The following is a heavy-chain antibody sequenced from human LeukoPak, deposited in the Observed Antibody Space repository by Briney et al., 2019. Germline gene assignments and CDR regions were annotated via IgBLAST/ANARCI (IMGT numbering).Heavy chain of an antibody. Sequence: PGGSLRLSCAASGFTFSSYGMHWVRQAPGKGLEWVAFIRYDGSNKYYADSVKGRFTISRDNSKNTLYLQMNSLRAEDTAVYYCAKALYYYDSSGYYYLSTGRYYFDYWGQGTLVTVSS. CDR3: AKALYYYDSSGYYYLSTGRYYFDY. D-gene: IGHD3-22*01. CDR1: GFTFSSYG. J-gene: IGHJ4*02. V-gene: IGHV3-30*02. CDR2: IRYDGSNK.